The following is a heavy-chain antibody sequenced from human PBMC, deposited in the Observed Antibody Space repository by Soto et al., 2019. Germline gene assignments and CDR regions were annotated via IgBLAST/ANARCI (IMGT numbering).Heavy chain of an antibody. D-gene: IGHD2-2*01. CDR1: GGTFSSYI. Sequence: SVKVSRQASGGTFSSYIISWVRQAPGQGLEWMGRIIPILGIANYAQKFQGRVTITADKSTSTAYMELSSLRSEDTAVYYCASLRAVPAANDYWGQGTLVTVSS. V-gene: IGHV1-69*02. CDR2: IIPILGIA. CDR3: ASLRAVPAANDY. J-gene: IGHJ4*02.